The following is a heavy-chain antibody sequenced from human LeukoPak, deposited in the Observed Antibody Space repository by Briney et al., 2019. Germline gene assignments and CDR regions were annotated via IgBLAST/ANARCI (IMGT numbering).Heavy chain of an antibody. V-gene: IGHV4-59*01. CDR1: GGSISNYV. CDR2: ITYSGST. Sequence: PSETLSLTCTVSGGSISNYVWSWIRQPPGKGLEWIGFITYSGSTDHNPSLKSRVTISVDASKNQFSLKLTSVTAADTAVYYCVRHTTSGWYQVVYWGQGTLVTVSS. CDR3: VRHTTSGWYQVVY. D-gene: IGHD6-19*01. J-gene: IGHJ4*02.